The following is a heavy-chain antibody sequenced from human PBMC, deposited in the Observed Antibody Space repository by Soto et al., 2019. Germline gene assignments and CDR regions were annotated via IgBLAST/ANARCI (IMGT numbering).Heavy chain of an antibody. V-gene: IGHV4-34*01. Sequence: PSETLSLTCAVYGGSFSGYYWSWIRQPPGKGLEWIGYINYSGSTNYNPSLKSRVTISVDTSKNQFSLKLSSVTAADTAVYYCARNDYSYYYYMDVWGKGTTVTVSS. J-gene: IGHJ6*03. CDR1: GGSFSGYY. CDR3: ARNDYSYYYYMDV. CDR2: INYSGST. D-gene: IGHD4-4*01.